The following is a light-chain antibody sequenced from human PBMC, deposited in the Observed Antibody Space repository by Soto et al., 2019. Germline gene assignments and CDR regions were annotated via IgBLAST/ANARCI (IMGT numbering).Light chain of an antibody. J-gene: IGKJ5*01. CDR3: QQYQNWPLIT. CDR1: QSVSGN. Sequence: EIVMTQSPGTLSVSPGERVIFSCRASQSVSGNLAWYQQKPGQTPRLLIYGASTRATGIPDRFSGSGSGTEFTLTISRLQSEDFADYYCQQYQNWPLITFGQGTRLEIK. CDR2: GAS. V-gene: IGKV3-15*01.